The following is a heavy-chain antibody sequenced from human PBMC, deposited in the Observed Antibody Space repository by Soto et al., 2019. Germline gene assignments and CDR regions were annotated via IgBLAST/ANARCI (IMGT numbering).Heavy chain of an antibody. CDR1: GFSISSNY. J-gene: IGHJ6*02. Sequence: XETLSLTCIVAGFSISSNYWSWIRQPPGQGLEWIGYIHYSGSTNFNPSLKNRVVMSVDTSKNQFSLRLSSVTAADTAVYYCARSYPNTIFGVVPSRGLDVWRQGDTVTVSS. D-gene: IGHD3-3*01. V-gene: IGHV4-59*01. CDR2: IHYSGST. CDR3: ARSYPNTIFGVVPSRGLDV.